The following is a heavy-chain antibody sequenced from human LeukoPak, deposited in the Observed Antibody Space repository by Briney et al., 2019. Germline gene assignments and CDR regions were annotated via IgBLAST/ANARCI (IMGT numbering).Heavy chain of an antibody. CDR1: GYSISSGYY. D-gene: IGHD2/OR15-2a*01. V-gene: IGHV4-38-2*02. CDR2: IYHSGIT. CDR3: ARVRKRIGYFDY. J-gene: IGHJ4*02. Sequence: PSETLSLTCTVSGYSISSGYYWGWIRQPPGKGLEWIGYIYHSGITYYNSSFKSRVTISVDTSKNQFSLKLSSVTAADTAVYYCARVRKRIGYFDYWGQGTLVTVSS.